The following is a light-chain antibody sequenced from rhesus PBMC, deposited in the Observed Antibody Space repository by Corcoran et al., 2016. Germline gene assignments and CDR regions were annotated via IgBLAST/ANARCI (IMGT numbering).Light chain of an antibody. J-gene: IGLJ1*01. CDR1: SSDIGNYDY. CDR2: GVN. V-gene: IGLV2-32*02. Sequence: QAALTQPQSVSGSPGQSVTISCTGTSSDIGNYDYVSWYRQHPGTAPKLMIYGVNKRPSGVSNRFSGSKSGNTVSLTISGLQAEDEADYYCTSYAGSSTFIFGGGTRLTVL. CDR3: TSYAGSSTFI.